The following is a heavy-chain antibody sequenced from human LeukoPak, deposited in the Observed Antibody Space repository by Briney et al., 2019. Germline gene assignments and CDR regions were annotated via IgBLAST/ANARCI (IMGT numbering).Heavy chain of an antibody. D-gene: IGHD6-19*01. CDR1: GFTFSSYA. V-gene: IGHV3-23*01. CDR2: ISGSGGST. Sequence: PGGSLRLSCAASGFTFSSYAMSWVRQAPGKGLEWVSGISGSGGSTYYADSVKGRFTISRDNSKNTVYLQMSSPRVDDTAVYYCTRWLTALDSWGQGAQVTVSS. J-gene: IGHJ4*02. CDR3: TRWLTALDS.